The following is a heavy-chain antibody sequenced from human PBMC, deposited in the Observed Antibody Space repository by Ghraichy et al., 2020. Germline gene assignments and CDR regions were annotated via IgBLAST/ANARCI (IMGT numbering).Heavy chain of an antibody. CDR2: IKSKTDGGTT. J-gene: IGHJ4*02. CDR1: GFTFSNAW. D-gene: IGHD3-10*01. CDR3: TTFSGIGTMVRGVMGRDY. Sequence: GESLNISCAASGFTFSNAWMSWVRQAPGKGLEWVGRIKSKTDGGTTDYAAPVKGRFTISRDDSKNTLYLQMNSLKTEDTAVYYCTTFSGIGTMVRGVMGRDYWGQGTPVTVSS. V-gene: IGHV3-15*01.